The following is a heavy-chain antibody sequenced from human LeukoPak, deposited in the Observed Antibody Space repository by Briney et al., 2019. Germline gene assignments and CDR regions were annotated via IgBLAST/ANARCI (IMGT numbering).Heavy chain of an antibody. V-gene: IGHV1-8*02. J-gene: IGHJ4*02. CDR3: ARGATYYYGSGDWRD. CDR1: GHTFTSYT. CDR2: MNPNSGNT. D-gene: IGHD3-10*01. Sequence: GASVKVSCKASGHTFTSYTMNWVRQAPGQGLEWMGWMNPNSGNTGYAQKFQGGVTMTRNTSISTAYMELSSLRSEDTAVYYCARGATYYYGSGDWRDWGQGTLVTVSS.